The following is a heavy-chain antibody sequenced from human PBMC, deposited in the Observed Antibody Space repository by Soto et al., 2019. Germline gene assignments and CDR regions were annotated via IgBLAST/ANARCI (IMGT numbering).Heavy chain of an antibody. V-gene: IGHV3-23*01. CDR1: GFTFSSNA. J-gene: IGHJ4*02. D-gene: IGHD2-15*01. CDR3: AKAPCSGGSCYSRHFDH. CDR2: ISGSGGST. Sequence: EVQLLESGGGLVQPGGSLRLSCAASGFTFSSNAMSWVRQAPGKGLEWVSGISGSGGSTYYADSVKGRFTISRDNSKNTLYLQMNGLRAEDAAVYYCAKAPCSGGSCYSRHFDHWGQGTLVTVSS.